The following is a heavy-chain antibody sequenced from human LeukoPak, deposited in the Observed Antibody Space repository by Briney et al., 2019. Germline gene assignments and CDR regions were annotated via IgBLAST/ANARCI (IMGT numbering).Heavy chain of an antibody. CDR3: ARWAGTVFDY. J-gene: IGHJ4*02. D-gene: IGHD4-17*01. CDR2: IYTSGST. Sequence: PSETLSLTCTVSGDSINSYYWTWIRQPAGKGLEWIGRIYTSGSTNYNPSLKSRVTISVDTSKNQFSLKLSSVTAADTAVYYCARWAGTVFDYWGQGTLVTVSS. V-gene: IGHV4-4*07. CDR1: GDSINSYY.